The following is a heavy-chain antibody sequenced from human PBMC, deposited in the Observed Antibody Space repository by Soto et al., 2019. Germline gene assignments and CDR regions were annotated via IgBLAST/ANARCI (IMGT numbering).Heavy chain of an antibody. CDR3: ARIRYYYDSSGYYWFDY. Sequence: SGPTLVNPTQTLTLTCTFSGFSLSTSGMCVSWIRQPPGKALEWLARIDWDDDKYYSTSLKTRLTISKDTSKNQVVLTMTNMDPVDTATYYCARIRYYYDSSGYYWFDYWGQGTLVTVSS. D-gene: IGHD3-22*01. CDR2: IDWDDDK. J-gene: IGHJ4*02. V-gene: IGHV2-70*11. CDR1: GFSLSTSGMC.